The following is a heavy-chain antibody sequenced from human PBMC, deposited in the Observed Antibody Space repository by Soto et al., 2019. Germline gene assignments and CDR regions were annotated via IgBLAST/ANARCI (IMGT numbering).Heavy chain of an antibody. Sequence: EVQLLESGGGLVQPGGSLRLSCVGSGFFFSSYTMTWDRQAPAKGLVWVSSFSATSENTYYADSVRGRFTISRDNSKNTLFLQMNSLTAEDTAMYYCAKARDQQWVRLPFDYWGQGILVIVSS. V-gene: IGHV3-23*01. J-gene: IGHJ4*02. D-gene: IGHD6-19*01. CDR1: GFFFSSYT. CDR3: AKARDQQWVRLPFDY. CDR2: FSATSENT.